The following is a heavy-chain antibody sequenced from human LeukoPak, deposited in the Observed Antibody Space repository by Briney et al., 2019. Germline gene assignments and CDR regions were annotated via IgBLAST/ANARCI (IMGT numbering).Heavy chain of an antibody. D-gene: IGHD4-11*01. CDR1: GFTVSSNY. J-gene: IGHJ4*02. Sequence: GGSLSLSCAASGFTVSSNYMSWVRQAPGKGLEWVSVIYSGGSTYYADSVKGRFTISRDNSKNTLYLQMNSLRAEDTAVYYCASIYSNYDYWGQGTLVTVSS. V-gene: IGHV3-66*02. CDR3: ASIYSNYDY. CDR2: IYSGGST.